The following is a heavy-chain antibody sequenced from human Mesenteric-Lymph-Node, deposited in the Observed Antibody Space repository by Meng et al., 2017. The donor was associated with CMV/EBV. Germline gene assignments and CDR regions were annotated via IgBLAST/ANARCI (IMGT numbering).Heavy chain of an antibody. J-gene: IGHJ6*02. CDR1: GGTFSSYA. D-gene: IGHD3-3*01. V-gene: IGHV1-69*05. Sequence: SVKVSRKASGGTFSSYAISWVRQAPGQGLEWMGGIIPIFGTANYAQKFQGRVTITTDESTSTAYMELSSLRSEDTAVYYCATRYDFWSGYQNYYYYGMDVWGQGTTVTVSS. CDR2: IIPIFGTA. CDR3: ATRYDFWSGYQNYYYYGMDV.